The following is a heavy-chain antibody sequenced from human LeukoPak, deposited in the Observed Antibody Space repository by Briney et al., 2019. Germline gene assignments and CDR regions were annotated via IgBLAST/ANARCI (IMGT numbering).Heavy chain of an antibody. CDR3: ARDSPASGLLWVGESYYFDY. J-gene: IGHJ4*02. Sequence: ASVKVSCKASGYTFTSYGISWVRQAPGQGLEWTGWVSAYNGNTNYAQKLQGRVTMTTDTSTSTAYMELRSLRSDDTAVYYCARDSPASGLLWVGESYYFDYWGQGTLVTVSS. V-gene: IGHV1-18*04. CDR2: VSAYNGNT. CDR1: GYTFTSYG. D-gene: IGHD3-10*01.